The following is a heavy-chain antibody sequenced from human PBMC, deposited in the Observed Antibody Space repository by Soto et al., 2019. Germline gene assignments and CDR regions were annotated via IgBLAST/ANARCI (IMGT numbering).Heavy chain of an antibody. CDR2: INPNSGGT. Sequence: GASVKVSCKASGYTFTGYYMHWVRQAPGQGLEWMGWINPNSGGTNYAQKFQGWVTMTRDTSISTAYLELSRLRSDDTAVYYCAFIYDSSGYYQYFDYWGQGTLVPVSS. J-gene: IGHJ4*02. V-gene: IGHV1-2*04. CDR3: AFIYDSSGYYQYFDY. CDR1: GYTFTGYY. D-gene: IGHD3-22*01.